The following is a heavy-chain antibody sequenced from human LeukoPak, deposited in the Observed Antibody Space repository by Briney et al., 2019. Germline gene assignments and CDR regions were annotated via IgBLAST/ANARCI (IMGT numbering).Heavy chain of an antibody. CDR2: INHSGST. CDR3: ARGLRTLIAARPSAFDI. J-gene: IGHJ3*02. V-gene: IGHV4-34*01. CDR1: GGSFSGYY. Sequence: PSETLSLTCAVYGGSFSGYYWSWIRQPPGKGLEWFGEINHSGSTNDHPSLKSRVTISVDTSKNQFSLKLSSVTAADTDIYYCARGLRTLIAARPSAFDIWGQGTMVTVSS. D-gene: IGHD6-6*01.